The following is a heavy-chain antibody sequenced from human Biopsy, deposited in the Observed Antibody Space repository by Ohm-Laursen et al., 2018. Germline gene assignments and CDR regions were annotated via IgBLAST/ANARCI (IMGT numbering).Heavy chain of an antibody. CDR3: ARMPHFDY. Sequence: GTLSLTCTVSGGSISGYHWSRIRKSPGKGLEWLAYISYTGGITSNPSLNGRATMSLDTSKNQFSLRLIYVTAADTAAYYCARMPHFDYWGQGILVTVSS. CDR2: ISYTGGI. D-gene: IGHD2-2*01. V-gene: IGHV4-59*01. CDR1: GGSISGYH. J-gene: IGHJ4*02.